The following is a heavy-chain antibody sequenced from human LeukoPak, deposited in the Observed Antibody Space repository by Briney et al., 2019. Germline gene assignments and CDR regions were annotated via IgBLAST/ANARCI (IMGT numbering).Heavy chain of an antibody. CDR3: ARATVQLERPYDY. Sequence: GSLRLSCAASGFTFSDYYMSWIRQAPGKGLEWIGEINHSGSTNYNPSLKSRVTISVDTSKNQFSLKLSSVTAADTAVYYCARATVQLERPYDYWGQGTLVTVSS. D-gene: IGHD1-1*01. J-gene: IGHJ4*02. CDR2: INHSGST. V-gene: IGHV4-34*01. CDR1: GFTFSDYY.